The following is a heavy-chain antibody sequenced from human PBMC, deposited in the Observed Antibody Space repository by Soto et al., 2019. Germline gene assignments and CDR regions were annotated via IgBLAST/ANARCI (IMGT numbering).Heavy chain of an antibody. J-gene: IGHJ4*02. V-gene: IGHV1-69*13. CDR2: IIPIFGTA. Sequence: ASVKVSCKASGGTFSSYAISWVRQAPGQGLEWMGGIIPIFGTANYAQKFQGRVTITADESTSTAYMELSSLRSEDTAVYYCAREADTAMAYDYWGQGTLVTVYS. D-gene: IGHD5-18*01. CDR3: AREADTAMAYDY. CDR1: GGTFSSYA.